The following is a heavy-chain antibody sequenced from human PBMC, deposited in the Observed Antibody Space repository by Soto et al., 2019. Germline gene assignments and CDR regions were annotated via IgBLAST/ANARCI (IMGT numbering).Heavy chain of an antibody. Sequence: ASVKVSCKASGYTFTSYYMHWVRQLPGQGLEWMGIISPSGGSTSYAQKFQGRVTMTRDTTTSTVYMEQSSLRSEDTAVYYCARDGFGSSSSFDYWRQGTLVTVSS. CDR2: ISPSGGST. CDR3: ARDGFGSSSSFDY. J-gene: IGHJ4*02. CDR1: GYTFTSYY. D-gene: IGHD6-6*01. V-gene: IGHV1-46*01.